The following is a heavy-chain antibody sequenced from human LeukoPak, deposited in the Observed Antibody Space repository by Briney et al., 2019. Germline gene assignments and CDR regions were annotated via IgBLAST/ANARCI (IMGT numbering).Heavy chain of an antibody. CDR2: IHYSGST. CDR1: GYSISSAFY. V-gene: IGHV4-38-2*01. Sequence: SETLSLTCAVSGYSISSAFYWGWIRQSPGKGLEWIGTIHYSGSTSYNPSLKSRVTISVDTSKNQFSLKLRSVTAADTAVYYCARDTYYYDSSDIGPLFDYWGQGTLVTVSS. D-gene: IGHD3-22*01. CDR3: ARDTYYYDSSDIGPLFDY. J-gene: IGHJ4*02.